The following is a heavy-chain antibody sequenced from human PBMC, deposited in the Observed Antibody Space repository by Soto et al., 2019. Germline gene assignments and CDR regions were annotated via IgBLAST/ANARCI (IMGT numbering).Heavy chain of an antibody. Sequence: SETLSLTCAVFGGSVSSETHFWSWIRQPPGKGLEWIGYIYHSGITNSNPSLKGRLTISVDKSTNHFSLGLASVTAADTAIYYCAREDMSGTYYFH. D-gene: IGHD1-26*01. CDR1: GGSVSSETHF. CDR2: IYHSGIT. J-gene: IGHJ4*01. CDR3: AREDMSGTYYFH. V-gene: IGHV4-61*03.